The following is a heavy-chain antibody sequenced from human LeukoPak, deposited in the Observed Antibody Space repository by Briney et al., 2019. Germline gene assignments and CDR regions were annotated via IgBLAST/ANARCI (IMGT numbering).Heavy chain of an antibody. Sequence: SVNLACKASARTFSSYAISWVRQAPGQGLEWMGRIIPIFGTANYAQKFQGRVTITADKSTSTAYMELSSLRSEDTAVYYCARGEGYCTNGVCSSLGWFDPWGQGTLVTVSS. CDR3: ARGEGYCTNGVCSSLGWFDP. J-gene: IGHJ5*02. CDR2: IIPIFGTA. V-gene: IGHV1-69*06. D-gene: IGHD2-8*01. CDR1: ARTFSSYA.